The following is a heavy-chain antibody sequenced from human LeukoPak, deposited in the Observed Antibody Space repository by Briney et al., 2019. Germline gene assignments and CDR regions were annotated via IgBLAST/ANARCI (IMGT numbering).Heavy chain of an antibody. Sequence: GGSLRLSCAASGFTFSSYEVNWVRQAPGKGLEWVSYISSSGSTIYYADSVKGRFTISRDNAKNSLYLQMNSLRAEDTAVYYCARVPEMTTVTTAYYYYYMDVWGKGTTVTVSS. CDR1: GFTFSSYE. CDR3: ARVPEMTTVTTAYYYYYMDV. V-gene: IGHV3-48*03. J-gene: IGHJ6*03. D-gene: IGHD4-11*01. CDR2: ISSSGSTI.